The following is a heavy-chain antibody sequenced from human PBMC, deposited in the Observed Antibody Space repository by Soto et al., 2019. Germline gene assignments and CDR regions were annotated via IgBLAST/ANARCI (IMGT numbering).Heavy chain of an antibody. CDR1: GYNFTNSY. V-gene: IGHV1-8*01. CDR3: ARRPHCSGGICYYGLDH. Sequence: ASLKVSCKASGYNFTNSYINWVRQPPGQGLEWMGWMNPDSGHAAYAQKFQGRVTLTTSTSTSTVYMEMRSLGSEDTAVYYCARRPHCSGGICYYGLDHRGQRTLVTVSS. D-gene: IGHD2-15*01. CDR2: MNPDSGHA. J-gene: IGHJ5*02.